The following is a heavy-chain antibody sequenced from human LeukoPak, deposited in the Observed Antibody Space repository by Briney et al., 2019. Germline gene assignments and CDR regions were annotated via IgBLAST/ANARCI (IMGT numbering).Heavy chain of an antibody. D-gene: IGHD6-13*01. J-gene: IGHJ4*02. V-gene: IGHV1-24*01. CDR3: ATGYSSSWPLGY. CDR2: FDPEDGET. CDR1: GYTLTELS. Sequence: ASVKVSCKVSGYTLTELSMHWVRQAPGKGLEWMGGFDPEDGETIYAQKFQGRVTMTEDTSTDTAYVELSSLRSEDTAVYYCATGYSSSWPLGYWGQGTLVTVSS.